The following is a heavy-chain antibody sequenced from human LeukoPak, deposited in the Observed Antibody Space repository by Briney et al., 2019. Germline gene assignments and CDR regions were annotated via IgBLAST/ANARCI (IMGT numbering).Heavy chain of an antibody. CDR3: ARHRYDVFGPDY. D-gene: IGHD3-9*01. J-gene: IGHJ4*02. V-gene: IGHV5-10-1*01. CDR2: IDPSDSNT. Sequence: GESLKISCEGSGYNFINYWITWVRQMSGRGLEWMGRIDPSDSNTNYSPSFEGHVTISVDKSINTAYLQWSSLKASDTAIYYWARHRYDVFGPDYWGQGTLVTVSS. CDR1: GYNFINYW.